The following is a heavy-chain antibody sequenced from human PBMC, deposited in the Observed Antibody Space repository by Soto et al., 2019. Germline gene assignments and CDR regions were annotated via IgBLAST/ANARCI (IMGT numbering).Heavy chain of an antibody. V-gene: IGHV4-59*08. CDR2: IYYSGST. J-gene: IGHJ4*02. CDR1: GGSISSYY. D-gene: IGHD5-12*01. Sequence: PSETLSLTCTVSGGSISSYYWSWIRQPPGKGLEWIGYIYYSGSTNYNPSLKSRVTISVDTSKNQFSLKLSSVTAADTAVYYCARHGAYSGYDKYFDYWGQGTLVNVSS. CDR3: ARHGAYSGYDKYFDY.